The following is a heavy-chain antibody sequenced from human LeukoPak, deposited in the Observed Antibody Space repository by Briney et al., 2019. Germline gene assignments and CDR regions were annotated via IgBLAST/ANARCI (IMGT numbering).Heavy chain of an antibody. CDR2: IWYDGSNK. D-gene: IGHD6-19*01. V-gene: IGHV3-33*01. Sequence: GGSLRLSCAASGFTFSSYGMHWVRQAPGKGLEWGAVIWYDGSNKYYADSVKGRFTISRDNSKNTLYLQMNSLRAEDTAVYYCAREVLSGYSSGWYRGFDYWGQGTLVTVSS. CDR1: GFTFSSYG. J-gene: IGHJ4*02. CDR3: AREVLSGYSSGWYRGFDY.